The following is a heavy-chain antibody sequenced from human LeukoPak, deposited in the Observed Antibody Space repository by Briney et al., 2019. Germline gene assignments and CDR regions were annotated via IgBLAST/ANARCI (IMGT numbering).Heavy chain of an antibody. J-gene: IGHJ5*02. CDR3: ARGYCSSTSCLKGAWFDP. Sequence: GGSLRLSCAASGFTFSSYWMHWVRQAPGKGLVWVSRINSDGSSTNYADSVKGRFTISRDNAKNTLYLQMNSLRAEDTAVYYCARGYCSSTSCLKGAWFDPWGQGTLVTVSS. V-gene: IGHV3-74*01. D-gene: IGHD2-2*01. CDR2: INSDGSST. CDR1: GFTFSSYW.